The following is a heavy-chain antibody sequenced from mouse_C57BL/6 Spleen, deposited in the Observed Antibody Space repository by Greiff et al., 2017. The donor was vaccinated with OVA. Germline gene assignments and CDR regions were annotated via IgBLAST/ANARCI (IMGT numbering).Heavy chain of an antibody. V-gene: IGHV3-6*01. CDR3: AYWDGYYAMDY. Sequence: EVQLVESGPGLVKPSQSLSLTCSVTGYSITSGYYWNWIRQFPGNKLEWMGYISYDGSNNYNPSLKNRISITRDTSKNQFFLKLNSVTTEDTATYYCAYWDGYYAMDYWGQGTSVTVSS. CDR1: GYSITSGYY. CDR2: ISYDGSN. D-gene: IGHD4-1*01. J-gene: IGHJ4*01.